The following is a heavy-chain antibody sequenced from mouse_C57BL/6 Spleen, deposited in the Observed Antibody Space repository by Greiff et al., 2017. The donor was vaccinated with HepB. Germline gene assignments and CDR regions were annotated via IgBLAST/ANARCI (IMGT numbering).Heavy chain of an antibody. Sequence: QESGPELVKPGASVKISCKASGYAFSSSWMNWVKQRPGKGLEWIGRFYPGDGDTNYNGKFKGKATLTADKSSSTAYMHLSSLTSEDSAVYFCARRGTVGYFDVWGTGTTVTVSS. CDR1: GYAFSSSW. CDR3: ARRGTVGYFDV. CDR2: FYPGDGDT. J-gene: IGHJ1*03. D-gene: IGHD1-1*01. V-gene: IGHV1-82*01.